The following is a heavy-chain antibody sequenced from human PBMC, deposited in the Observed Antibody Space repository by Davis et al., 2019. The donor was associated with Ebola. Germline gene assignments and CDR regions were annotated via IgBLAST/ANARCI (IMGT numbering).Heavy chain of an antibody. CDR1: GYTFTGYY. J-gene: IGHJ3*02. Sequence: ASVKVSCKASGYTFTGYYMHWVRQAPGQGLEWMGWINPNSGGTNYAQKFQGWVTMTRDTSISTAYMELSRLRSDDTAVYYCARGRRGTHVAAPGGDAFDIWGQGTMVTVSS. CDR3: ARGRRGTHVAAPGGDAFDI. D-gene: IGHD6-19*01. CDR2: INPNSGGT. V-gene: IGHV1-2*04.